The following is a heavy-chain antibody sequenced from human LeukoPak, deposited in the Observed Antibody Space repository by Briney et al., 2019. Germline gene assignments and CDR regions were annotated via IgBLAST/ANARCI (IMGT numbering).Heavy chain of an antibody. D-gene: IGHD6-19*01. J-gene: IGHJ4*02. CDR1: GFTFSGYS. Sequence: GGSLRLSCAASGFTFSGYSMNWVRQAPGKGLEWVSSISGSGDNTYYADSVKGRFTISRDNFRNTLYLQMNSLRAEDTAVYYCAKVKSVTGPTGGDYWGQGTLVTVSS. CDR2: ISGSGDNT. CDR3: AKVKSVTGPTGGDY. V-gene: IGHV3-23*01.